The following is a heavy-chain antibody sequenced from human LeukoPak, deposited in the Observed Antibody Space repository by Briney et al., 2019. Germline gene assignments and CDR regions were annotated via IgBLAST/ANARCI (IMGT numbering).Heavy chain of an antibody. J-gene: IGHJ4*02. CDR1: GFTFSSYW. CDR2: IKQDGSEK. D-gene: IGHD6-13*01. Sequence: GGALRLSCAASGFTFSSYWMSWVRQAPGKGLEWVANIKQDGSEKYYVDSVKGRFTISRDNAKNSLYLQMNSLRAEDTAVYYCARVGAAVDFDYWGQGTLVTVSS. V-gene: IGHV3-7*01. CDR3: ARVGAAVDFDY.